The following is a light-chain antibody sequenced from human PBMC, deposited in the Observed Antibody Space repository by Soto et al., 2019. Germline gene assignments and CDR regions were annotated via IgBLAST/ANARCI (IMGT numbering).Light chain of an antibody. CDR3: CSYAGSYTSV. J-gene: IGLJ2*01. CDR1: SSDVGTYNY. CDR2: DVS. Sequence: QSVLTQPRSVSGSPGQSVTISCTGTSSDVGTYNYVSWYQQHPGKAPKLMIYDVSQRPSGVPDRFSGSKSGNTASLTISGLQAEAESDYYRCSYAGSYTSVFGGGTKLTVL. V-gene: IGLV2-11*01.